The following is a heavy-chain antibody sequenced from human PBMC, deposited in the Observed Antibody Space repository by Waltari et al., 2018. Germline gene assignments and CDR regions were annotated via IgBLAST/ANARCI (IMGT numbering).Heavy chain of an antibody. CDR1: GFTFSRYS. J-gene: IGHJ2*01. V-gene: IGHV3-48*01. CDR2: ISSSSSTI. Sequence: EVQLVESGGGLVQPGGSLRLPCAASGFTFSRYSMNWVRQAPGKGLEWVSYISSSSSTIGYADAGKGRFTISRDNAKNSLYLQMNSLSAEDTAVYDCARMTYWYCDLWGRGTLVTVCS. CDR3: ARMTYWYCDL.